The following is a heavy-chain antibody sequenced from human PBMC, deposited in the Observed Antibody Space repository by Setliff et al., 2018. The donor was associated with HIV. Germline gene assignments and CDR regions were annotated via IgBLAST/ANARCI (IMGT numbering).Heavy chain of an antibody. CDR1: GYSFARYG. V-gene: IGHV1-18*01. J-gene: IGHJ3*01. CDR2: ISGYNGNT. CDR3: ARVPYRSAWFSGGHDAFDV. Sequence: ASVKVSCKASGYSFARYGLSWVRKAPGQGLEWMGWISGYNGNTKYVQNLQGRVTMSTDTSTSTVYMELRSLRSDDTAVYYCARVPYRSAWFSGGHDAFDVWGQGTMFTVSS. D-gene: IGHD6-19*01.